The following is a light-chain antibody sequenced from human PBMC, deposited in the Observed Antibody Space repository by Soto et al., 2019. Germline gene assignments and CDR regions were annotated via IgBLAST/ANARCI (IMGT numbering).Light chain of an antibody. CDR2: GAS. V-gene: IGKV3-15*01. J-gene: IGKJ2*01. CDR1: QSVSSN. Sequence: EIVMTQSPATLSVSPGERATLSCRASQSVSSNLAWYQQKPGQAPRLLIYGASTRATGIPARFSGSGSGTELTLTISSLQSEDFAVYYFQQYNNWPPGTFGQGTQLEIK. CDR3: QQYNNWPPGT.